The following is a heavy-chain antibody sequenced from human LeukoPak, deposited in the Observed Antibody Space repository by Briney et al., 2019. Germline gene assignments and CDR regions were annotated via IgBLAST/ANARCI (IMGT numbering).Heavy chain of an antibody. CDR1: GFTFSSYG. D-gene: IGHD3-22*01. Sequence: GGSLRLSCAASGFTFSSYGMSWVRQAPGKGLEWVSAISGRYTGTYYSVSVNGRFTISRDNSKNTLYLQMNSLRAEDTAVYYCAKRDSSGYHYFDYWGQGTLVTVSS. CDR3: AKRDSSGYHYFDY. CDR2: ISGRYTGT. V-gene: IGHV3-23*01. J-gene: IGHJ4*02.